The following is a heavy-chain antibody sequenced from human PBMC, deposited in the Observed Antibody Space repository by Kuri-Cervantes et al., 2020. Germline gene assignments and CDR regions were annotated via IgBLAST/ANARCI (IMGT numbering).Heavy chain of an antibody. V-gene: IGHV3-30-3*01. CDR2: ISYDGSSK. CDR3: ARVRLVRVVWGNFDY. Sequence: GESLKISCAASGFTFSSYAMHWVRQAPGEGLEWVAVISYDGSSKYYADSVKGRFTISRDNSKNTLYLQMNSLRAEDTAVYYCARVRLVRVVWGNFDYWGQGTLVTVSS. D-gene: IGHD6-19*01. CDR1: GFTFSSYA. J-gene: IGHJ4*02.